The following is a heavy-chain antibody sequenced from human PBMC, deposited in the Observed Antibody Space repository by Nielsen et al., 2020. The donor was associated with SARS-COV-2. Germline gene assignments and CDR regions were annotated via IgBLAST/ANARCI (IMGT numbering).Heavy chain of an antibody. CDR3: ARGMYGMGSYVFDY. CDR2: IASSDKTT. V-gene: IGHV3-48*02. J-gene: IGHJ4*02. D-gene: IGHD3-10*01. CDR1: GFTFSTYT. Sequence: GGSMRLSCAASGFTFSTYTMNWVSQAPGKGLEWVSYIASSDKTTYYADSVKGRFTVSRDNAKNSLYLQMSSLRDEDTAVYYCARGMYGMGSYVFDYWGQGTLVTVSS.